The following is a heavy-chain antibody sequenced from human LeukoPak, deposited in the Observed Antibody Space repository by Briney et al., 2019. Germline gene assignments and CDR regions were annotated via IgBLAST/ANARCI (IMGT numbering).Heavy chain of an antibody. Sequence: PSETLSLTCTVSGGSISSSGYYWSWIRQHPGKGLEWIGYIYYSGSTYYNPSLKSRVTISVDTSKNQFSLKLSSVTAADTAVYYCARAPTKYQLLPDYWGQGTLVTVSS. D-gene: IGHD2-2*01. V-gene: IGHV4-30-4*08. CDR2: IYYSGST. CDR1: GGSISSSGYY. CDR3: ARAPTKYQLLPDY. J-gene: IGHJ4*02.